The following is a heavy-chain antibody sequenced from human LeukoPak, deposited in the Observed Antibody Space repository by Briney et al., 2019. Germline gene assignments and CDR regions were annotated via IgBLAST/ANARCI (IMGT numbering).Heavy chain of an antibody. CDR2: IDPSSTYI. CDR3: ARAPTVLVGYCSSSSCQADY. Sequence: PGGSLRLSCAASGFPFRSYSMNWVRQAPGKGLEWVSAIDPSSTYIYYADSVKGRFTISRDNAENSLYLQMNSLRVEDTAVYYCARAPTVLVGYCSSSSCQADYWGQGTLVTVSS. CDR1: GFPFRSYS. D-gene: IGHD2-2*01. V-gene: IGHV3-21*01. J-gene: IGHJ4*02.